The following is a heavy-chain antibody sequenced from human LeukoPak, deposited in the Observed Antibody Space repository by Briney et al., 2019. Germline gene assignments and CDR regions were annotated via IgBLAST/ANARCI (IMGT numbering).Heavy chain of an antibody. V-gene: IGHV3-21*01. CDR3: ARDSIRAAAGTPNYYYYGMDV. J-gene: IGHJ6*02. Sequence: GGSLRLSCAASGFTFSSYSMNWVRQAPGKGLEWVSSISSSSSYIYYADSVKGRFTISRDNAKNSLYLQMNSLRAEDTAVYYCARDSIRAAAGTPNYYYYGMDVWGQGTTVTVSS. D-gene: IGHD6-13*01. CDR1: GFTFSSYS. CDR2: ISSSSSYI.